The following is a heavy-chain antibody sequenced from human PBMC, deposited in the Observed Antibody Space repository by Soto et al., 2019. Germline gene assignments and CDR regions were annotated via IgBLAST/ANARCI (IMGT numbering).Heavy chain of an antibody. D-gene: IGHD1-26*01. J-gene: IGHJ4*01. CDR1: GFTVSSYW. Sequence: GGSLRLSCAASGFTVSSYWMHWVRQAPGKGLVWVSRINTDGSSTTYADSVKGRFTISRDNTKNTLYLQRNRLRGEDTAVYYSARASGSNIHGDLWGKGTLVTVSS. V-gene: IGHV3-74*01. CDR3: ARASGSNIHGDL. CDR2: INTDGSST.